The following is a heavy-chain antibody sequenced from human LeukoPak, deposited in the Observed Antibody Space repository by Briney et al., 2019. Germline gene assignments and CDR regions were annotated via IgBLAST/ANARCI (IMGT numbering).Heavy chain of an antibody. V-gene: IGHV1-18*01. CDR2: ISAYNGNT. Sequence: ASGKVSCKASGYTFTSYGISWVRQARGQGLEWMGWISAYNGNTNYAQKPQGRVTMTTDTSTSTAYMELRSLRSDATAVYYCARDGVVVPAAIDYWGQGTLVTVSS. CDR3: ARDGVVVPAAIDY. D-gene: IGHD2-2*01. J-gene: IGHJ4*02. CDR1: GYTFTSYG.